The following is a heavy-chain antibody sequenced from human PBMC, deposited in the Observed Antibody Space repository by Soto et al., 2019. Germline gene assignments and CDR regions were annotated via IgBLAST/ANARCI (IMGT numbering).Heavy chain of an antibody. J-gene: IGHJ4*02. CDR3: GSSSSGWYLDY. D-gene: IGHD6-19*01. CDR2: MRSKGNNYAT. CDR1: GFTFSGSA. V-gene: IGHV3-73*01. Sequence: EVQLVESGGGMVQPGGSLKLSCTASGFTFSGSAVLWVRQASGKGLEWPGRMRSKGNNYATAYAASVKGRIIISRDDSKNMAYLQMDSLKPEDTAVYYCGSSSSGWYLDYWGQGTLVTVSS.